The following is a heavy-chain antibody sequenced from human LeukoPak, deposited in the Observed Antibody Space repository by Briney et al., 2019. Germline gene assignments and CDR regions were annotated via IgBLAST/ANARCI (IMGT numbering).Heavy chain of an antibody. CDR1: GYSITSGHY. J-gene: IGHJ5*02. D-gene: IGHD3-10*01. V-gene: IGHV4-38-2*02. Sequence: SETLSLTCTVSGYSITSGHYWGWIRQPPGKGLEWIGSIYHSGSTFYNPSLKSRVTISVDPSKNQFSLKLSSVIVADTAVYYCARDQDYYGSGSHGPDHWGQGILVTVS. CDR2: IYHSGST. CDR3: ARDQDYYGSGSHGPDH.